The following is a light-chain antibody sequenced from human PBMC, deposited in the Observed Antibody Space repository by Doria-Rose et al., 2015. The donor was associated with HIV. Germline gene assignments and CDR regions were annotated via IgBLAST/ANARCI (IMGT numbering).Light chain of an antibody. CDR3: QQYGTSRGT. V-gene: IGKV3-20*01. CDR1: QRVKSSY. CDR2: DAS. J-gene: IGKJ5*01. Sequence: TQSPGTLSLSTGERATLSCRASQRVKSSYLAWYQQQPGQAPRLLIYDASTRATGIPDRFSGSASGTDLTLTISRLEPEDVAVYYCQQYGTSRGTFGQGTRLEIK.